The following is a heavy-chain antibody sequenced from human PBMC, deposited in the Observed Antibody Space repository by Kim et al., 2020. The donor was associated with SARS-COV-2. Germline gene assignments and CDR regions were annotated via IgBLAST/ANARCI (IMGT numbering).Heavy chain of an antibody. CDR2: IYHSGTT. J-gene: IGHJ4*01. CDR3: ARGLFSNSYDSRVPFDH. Sequence: SETLSLTCAVYGGSFSGYYWSWIRQPPGKGLEWIGEIYHSGTTNYNPSLKSRVTISVDTSKNQFSLKLSSVTAADTAVYYCARGLFSNSYDSRVPFDHWG. CDR1: GGSFSGYY. D-gene: IGHD3-22*01. V-gene: IGHV4-34*01.